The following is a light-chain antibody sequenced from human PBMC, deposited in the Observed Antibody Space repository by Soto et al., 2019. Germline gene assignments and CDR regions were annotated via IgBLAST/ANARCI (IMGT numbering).Light chain of an antibody. CDR2: GAS. CDR1: QRVSARY. Sequence: IVLTQSPGTLSLSPGDRATLSCSASQRVSARYLAWYQQKPGQAPRLLIYGASSRATGIPDRFSGSGSGTDFTLTISSLQSDDFAIYYCQQYRNWPPLTFGGGTKVDI. J-gene: IGKJ4*01. V-gene: IGKV3-20*01. CDR3: QQYRNWPPLT.